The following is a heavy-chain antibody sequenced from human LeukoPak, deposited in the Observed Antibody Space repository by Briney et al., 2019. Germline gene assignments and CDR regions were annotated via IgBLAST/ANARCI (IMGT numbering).Heavy chain of an antibody. CDR2: IYYRGST. CDR1: GGSISSSSYY. V-gene: IGHV4-39*07. Sequence: PSETLSLTCTVSGGSISSSSYYWGWIRQPPGKGLEWIGSIYYRGSTYYNPSLKSRVTISVDTSKNQFSLKLSSVTAADTAVYYCARIYYYDSSGYYYGLRYAFDIWGQGTMVTVSS. CDR3: ARIYYYDSSGYYYGLRYAFDI. D-gene: IGHD3-22*01. J-gene: IGHJ3*02.